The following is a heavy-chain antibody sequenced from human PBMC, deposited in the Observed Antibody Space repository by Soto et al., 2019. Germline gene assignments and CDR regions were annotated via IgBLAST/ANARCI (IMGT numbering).Heavy chain of an antibody. J-gene: IGHJ4*02. Sequence: WGSLRLSCAASGFTFSSYDMSWVRQAPGKGLKWVSSISGNGVNTYYADSVKGRFTISRDNVKNTLYLHLSSLRAEDTAVYYCARGNFDSAWAYYFDSWGQGALVTVSS. D-gene: IGHD6-19*01. CDR2: ISGNGVNT. V-gene: IGHV3-23*01. CDR3: ARGNFDSAWAYYFDS. CDR1: GFTFSSYD.